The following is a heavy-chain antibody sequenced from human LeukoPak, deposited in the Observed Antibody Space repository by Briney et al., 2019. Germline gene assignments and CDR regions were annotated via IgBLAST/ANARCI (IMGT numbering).Heavy chain of an antibody. Sequence: GGSLRLSCEASGYTVSSNYMSWVRQAPGKGLEWVSVIYSGGTTNYADSVKDRFSISRDNSKNTVHLQMKSLRAEDTAVYYCARGGSSSWYGVDCWGQGTLVTVSS. V-gene: IGHV3-66*01. J-gene: IGHJ4*02. CDR1: GYTVSSNY. CDR2: IYSGGTT. D-gene: IGHD6-13*01. CDR3: ARGGSSSWYGVDC.